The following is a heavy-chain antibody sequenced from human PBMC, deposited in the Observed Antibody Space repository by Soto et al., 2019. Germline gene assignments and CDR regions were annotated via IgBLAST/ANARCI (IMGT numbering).Heavy chain of an antibody. CDR2: IYPGDSDT. CDR1: GYSFTSYW. J-gene: IGHJ5*02. Sequence: PGESLKISCKGSGYSFTSYWIGWVRQMPGKGLEWMGIIYPGDSDTRYSPSFQGQVTISADKSISTAYLQWSSLKASDTAMYYCAIRRYYYDSSAIYRYSGNWFDPWGQGTLVTVSS. D-gene: IGHD3-22*01. V-gene: IGHV5-51*01. CDR3: AIRRYYYDSSAIYRYSGNWFDP.